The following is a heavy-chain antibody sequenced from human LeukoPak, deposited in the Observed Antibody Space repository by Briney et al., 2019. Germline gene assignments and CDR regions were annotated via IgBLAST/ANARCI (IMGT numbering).Heavy chain of an antibody. CDR3: ARDNSPGWFGP. CDR1: GFIFSSRW. Sequence: GGSLRLSCAAFGFIFSSRWMHWVRRGPGKGLEWVSRIKMDGSSIDYADSVRGRFTVSRDNAKNTLYLEMNSLRVEDTAVYYCARDNSPGWFGPWGQGALVTVSS. J-gene: IGHJ5*02. CDR2: IKMDGSSI. V-gene: IGHV3-74*01. D-gene: IGHD4-11*01.